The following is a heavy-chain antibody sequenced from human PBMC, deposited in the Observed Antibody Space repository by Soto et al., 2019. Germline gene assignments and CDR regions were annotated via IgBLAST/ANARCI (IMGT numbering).Heavy chain of an antibody. V-gene: IGHV4-59*01. J-gene: IGHJ4*02. CDR2: IYYSGST. D-gene: IGHD5-18*01. Sequence: PSETLSLTCTVSGGSISSYYWSWIRRPPGKGLEWIGYIYYSGSTNYNPSLKSRVTISVDTSKNQFSLKLSSVTAADTAVYYCAREEYSYGPLNYWGQGTLVTVSS. CDR1: GGSISSYY. CDR3: AREEYSYGPLNY.